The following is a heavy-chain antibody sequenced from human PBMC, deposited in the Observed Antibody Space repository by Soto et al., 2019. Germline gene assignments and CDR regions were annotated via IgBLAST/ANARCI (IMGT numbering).Heavy chain of an antibody. CDR2: IYWDDDK. J-gene: IGHJ4*02. Sequence: ITLKESGPPLVKPTQTLTLTCTFSGFSLSTSGVGVGWIRQPPGKALEWLALIYWDDDKRYSPSLKSRLTITKDTSKNQVVLTMTNMDPVDTATYYCAHVYGGYDNFDYWGQGTLVTVSS. V-gene: IGHV2-5*02. D-gene: IGHD5-12*01. CDR3: AHVYGGYDNFDY. CDR1: GFSLSTSGVG.